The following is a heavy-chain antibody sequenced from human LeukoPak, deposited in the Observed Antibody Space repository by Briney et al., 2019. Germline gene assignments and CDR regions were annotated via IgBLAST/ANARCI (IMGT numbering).Heavy chain of an antibody. D-gene: IGHD3-22*01. CDR2: IYYSGST. CDR1: GGSISSGSYY. CDR3: ARDAYYYDSSGYYYVDY. J-gene: IGHJ4*02. V-gene: IGHV4-31*03. Sequence: SETLSLTCTVSGGSISSGSYYWSWIRQHPGKGLEWIGYIYYSGSTYYNPSLKSRVTISVDTSKNQFSLKLSSVTAADTAVYYCARDAYYYDSSGYYYVDYWGQGALVTVSS.